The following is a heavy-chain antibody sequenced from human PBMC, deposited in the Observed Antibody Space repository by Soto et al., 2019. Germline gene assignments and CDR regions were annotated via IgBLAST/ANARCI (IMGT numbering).Heavy chain of an antibody. CDR2: INPSGGST. D-gene: IGHD6-19*01. Sequence: ASVKVSCKASGYTFTSYYMHWVRQAPGQGLEWMGIINPSGGSTSYAQKFQGRVTMTRDTSTSTVYMELSSLRAEDSASYYCAKEDTSSGSLDYWGQGALVTVSS. V-gene: IGHV1-46*01. CDR1: GYTFTSYY. CDR3: AKEDTSSGSLDY. J-gene: IGHJ4*02.